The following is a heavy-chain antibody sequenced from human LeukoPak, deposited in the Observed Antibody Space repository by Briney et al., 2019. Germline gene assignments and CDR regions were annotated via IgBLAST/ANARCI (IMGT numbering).Heavy chain of an antibody. Sequence: PGGSLRLSCAASGFTFSSYWMHWVRQAPGKGLVWVSRINSDGSSTSYADSVKGRFTISRDNAKNTLYLQLNSLRAEDTAVYYCARVKYNYGYGRVFDYWGQGTLVTVSS. CDR3: ARVKYNYGYGRVFDY. CDR2: INSDGSST. D-gene: IGHD5-18*01. J-gene: IGHJ4*02. V-gene: IGHV3-74*01. CDR1: GFTFSSYW.